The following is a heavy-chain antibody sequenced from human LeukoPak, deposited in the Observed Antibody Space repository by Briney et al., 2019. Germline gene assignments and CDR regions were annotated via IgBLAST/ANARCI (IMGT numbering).Heavy chain of an antibody. CDR2: ISSSSSYI. CDR3: AREYAGSGSYYFGGSGWFDP. D-gene: IGHD3-10*01. CDR1: GFTFSSYS. J-gene: IGHJ5*02. Sequence: GGSLRLSCAASGFTFSSYSMNWVRQAPGKGLEWVSSISSSSSYIYYADSVKGRFTISRDNAKNSLYLQMNSLRAEETAVYYCAREYAGSGSYYFGGSGWFDPCGQGTLVTVSS. V-gene: IGHV3-21*01.